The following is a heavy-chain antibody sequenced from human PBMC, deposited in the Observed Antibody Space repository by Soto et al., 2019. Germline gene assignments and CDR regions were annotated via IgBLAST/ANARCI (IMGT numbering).Heavy chain of an antibody. Sequence: QVQLVQSGAEVKKPGSSVKVSCKASGGTFSSYAISGVRQAPGQGLELMGGIIPIFGTANYAQKFQGRVTITADKPTSTAYMELSSLSSEDTAVYYCARVSGHSSWEYNWFDPWGQGTLVTVSS. CDR2: IIPIFGTA. J-gene: IGHJ5*02. V-gene: IGHV1-69*06. D-gene: IGHD6-13*01. CDR1: GGTFSSYA. CDR3: ARVSGHSSWEYNWFDP.